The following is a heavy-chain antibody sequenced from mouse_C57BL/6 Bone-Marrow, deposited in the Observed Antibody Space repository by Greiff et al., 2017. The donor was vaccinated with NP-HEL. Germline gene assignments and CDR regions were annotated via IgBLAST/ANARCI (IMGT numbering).Heavy chain of an antibody. CDR1: GFSFNTYA. V-gene: IGHV10-1*01. J-gene: IGHJ1*03. D-gene: IGHD1-1*01. CDR2: IRSKSNNYAT. CDR3: VRVEGIYYYGGRYPWYFDV. Sequence: EVQRVESGGGLVQPTGSLKLSCAASGFSFNTYAMNWVRQAPGKGLEWVARIRSKSNNYATYYVDSVKDRFTISRDDSESMLYLQMNNLRTEDTTMYYCVRVEGIYYYGGRYPWYFDVWGTGTTVTVSS.